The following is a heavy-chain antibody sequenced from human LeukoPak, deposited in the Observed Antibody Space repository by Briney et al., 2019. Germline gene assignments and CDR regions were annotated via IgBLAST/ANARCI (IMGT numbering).Heavy chain of an antibody. CDR1: GFTFSNFW. D-gene: IGHD2-21*01. Sequence: GGSLRLSCAASGFTFSNFWMHWVRQVPGKGLVWVSGINHDGTGTYYADSVKGRFTISRDNAKNTVYLQMNGLRAEDTTVYYCAIVSEYWGQGTLVTVSS. CDR2: INHDGTGT. V-gene: IGHV3-74*01. J-gene: IGHJ4*02. CDR3: AIVSEY.